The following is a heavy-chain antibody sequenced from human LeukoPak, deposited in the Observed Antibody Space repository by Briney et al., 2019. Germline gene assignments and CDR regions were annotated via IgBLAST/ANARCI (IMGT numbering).Heavy chain of an antibody. CDR2: TYYRSKWYN. J-gene: IGHJ5*02. Sequence: SQTLSLTCAFSGDSFTSKSAAWNWIRQSPSGGLEWLGRTYYRSKWYNDYAVSVKSRITINPDTSKNQFSLQLSSVTPEDTAVYICATTTFTTFVNWFDPWGQGTLVTVSS. CDR1: GDSFTSKSAA. V-gene: IGHV6-1*01. D-gene: IGHD1-1*01. CDR3: ATTTFTTFVNWFDP.